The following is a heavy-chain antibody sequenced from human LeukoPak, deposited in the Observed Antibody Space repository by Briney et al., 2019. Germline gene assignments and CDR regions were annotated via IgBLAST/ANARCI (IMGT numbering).Heavy chain of an antibody. V-gene: IGHV1-69*05. J-gene: IGHJ5*02. CDR2: IIPIFGTA. CDR1: GGTFSSYA. Sequence: SVKVSCKASGGTFSSYAISWVRQAPGQGLEWMGGIIPIFGTANYAQKFQGRVTITTDESTSTAYMELSSLRSEDTAVYYCAREEGFGGDCSCTSCYTPNWFDPWGQGTLVTVSS. CDR3: AREEGFGGDCSCTSCYTPNWFDP. D-gene: IGHD2-2*02.